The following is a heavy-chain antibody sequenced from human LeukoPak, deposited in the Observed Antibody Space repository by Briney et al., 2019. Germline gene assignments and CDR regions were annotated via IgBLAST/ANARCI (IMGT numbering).Heavy chain of an antibody. CDR2: ISSSSYI. V-gene: IGHV3-21*01. J-gene: IGHJ4*02. CDR1: GFTFSSYS. D-gene: IGHD6-13*01. Sequence: GGSLRLSCAASGFTFSSYSMNWVRQAPGKGLEWVSSISSSSYIYYADSVKGRFTISRDNAKNSLYLQVNSLRAEDTAVYYCARDKGSSWSGGFDYWGQGTLVTVSS. CDR3: ARDKGSSWSGGFDY.